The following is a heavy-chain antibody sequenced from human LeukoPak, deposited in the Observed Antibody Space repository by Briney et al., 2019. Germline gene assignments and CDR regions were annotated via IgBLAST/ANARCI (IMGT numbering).Heavy chain of an antibody. CDR3: ARGAGELLRSQFDY. V-gene: IGHV3-48*03. D-gene: IGHD1-26*01. Sequence: RGSLRLSCAASGFTFSSYEMNWVRQAPGKGLEWVSYISSSGSTIYYADSVKGRFTISRDNAKNSLYLQMNSLRAEDTAVYYCARGAGELLRSQFDYWGQGTLVTVSS. CDR2: ISSSGSTI. J-gene: IGHJ4*02. CDR1: GFTFSSYE.